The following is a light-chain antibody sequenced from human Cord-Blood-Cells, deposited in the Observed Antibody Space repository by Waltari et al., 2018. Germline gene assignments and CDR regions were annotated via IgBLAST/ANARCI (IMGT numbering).Light chain of an antibody. CDR1: SSDVGSNNL. J-gene: IGLJ1*01. CDR3: CSYAGSSTFYV. CDR2: EGS. V-gene: IGLV2-23*01. Sequence: QSALTQPASVSGSPGQSITISCTGTSSDVGSNNLVSWYQQHPGKAPKLMIYEGSKRPSGVSNRFSGSKSGNTASLAISELQAEDEADYYCCSYAGSSTFYVFGTGTKVTVL.